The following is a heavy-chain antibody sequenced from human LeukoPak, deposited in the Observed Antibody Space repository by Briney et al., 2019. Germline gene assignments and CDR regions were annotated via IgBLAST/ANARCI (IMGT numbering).Heavy chain of an antibody. Sequence: GGSLRLSCSASGFSFSSDAMHWVRQAPGNGLEYVSAISKNGGITEYADSGKGRFTISKDNAENSLYLQMNSLRAEDTAVYYCARDLPTGTYRAYFDSWGQGTLVTASS. CDR2: ISKNGGIT. D-gene: IGHD1-26*01. CDR3: ARDLPTGTYRAYFDS. CDR1: GFSFSSDA. J-gene: IGHJ4*02. V-gene: IGHV3-64*04.